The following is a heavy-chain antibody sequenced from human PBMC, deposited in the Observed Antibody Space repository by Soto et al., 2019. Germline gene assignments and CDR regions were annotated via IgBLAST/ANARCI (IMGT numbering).Heavy chain of an antibody. D-gene: IGHD3-22*01. CDR1: GGTFSSYA. Sequence: SVKVSCKASGGTFSSYAISWVLQAPGQGLEWMGGIIPIFGTANYAQKFQGRVTITADESTSTAYMELSSLRSEDTAVYYCARVGITMIVVETDAFDIWGQGTMVTVSS. J-gene: IGHJ3*02. CDR2: IIPIFGTA. V-gene: IGHV1-69*13. CDR3: ARVGITMIVVETDAFDI.